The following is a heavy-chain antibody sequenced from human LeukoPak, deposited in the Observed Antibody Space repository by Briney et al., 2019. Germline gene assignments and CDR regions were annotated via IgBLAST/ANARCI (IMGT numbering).Heavy chain of an antibody. V-gene: IGHV4-38-2*02. CDR1: GYSISGGYY. Sequence: SETLSLTCTVSGYSISGGYYWVWIRQPPGKGLEWIGAIYQRGNTYYNPSLQSRVTMSVDTSKNQFSLKLSSVTAADTAVYYCARAATMIVPGGYWGQGTLVTVSS. J-gene: IGHJ4*02. D-gene: IGHD3-22*01. CDR2: IYQRGNT. CDR3: ARAATMIVPGGY.